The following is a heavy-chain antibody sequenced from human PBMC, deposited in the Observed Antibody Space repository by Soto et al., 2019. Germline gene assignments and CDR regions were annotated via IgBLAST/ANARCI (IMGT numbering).Heavy chain of an antibody. J-gene: IGHJ3*02. V-gene: IGHV1-18*01. CDR1: GYTFTSYG. CDR2: ISAYNGNT. D-gene: IGHD2-2*01. CDR3: ATTNLPGYCSSTSCYWDAFDI. Sequence: ASVKVSCKASGYTFTSYGISWVRQAPGQGLEWMGWISAYNGNTNYAQKLQGRVTMTTDTSTSTAYMELRSLRSDDTAVYYCATTNLPGYCSSTSCYWDAFDIWGQGTMVTVSS.